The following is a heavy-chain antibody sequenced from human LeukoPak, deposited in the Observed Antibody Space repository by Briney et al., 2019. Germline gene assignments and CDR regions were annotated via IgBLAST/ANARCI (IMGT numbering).Heavy chain of an antibody. J-gene: IGHJ3*02. CDR3: TRSPRDGYHDAFDI. CDR2: IYPGDSET. Sequence: GESLKISCKGSGYTFTTYWIARVCQMPGEGLEWMGIIYPGDSETRYSPSFQGQVTISADKSITTAYLRWGSLKASDTAMYYCTRSPRDGYHDAFDIWGQGTMVTVFS. V-gene: IGHV5-51*01. D-gene: IGHD5-24*01. CDR1: GYTFTTYW.